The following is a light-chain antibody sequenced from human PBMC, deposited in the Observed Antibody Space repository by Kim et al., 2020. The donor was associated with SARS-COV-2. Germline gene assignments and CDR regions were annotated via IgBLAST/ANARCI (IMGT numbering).Light chain of an antibody. CDR1: QSISTY. CDR3: QQGYST. J-gene: IGKJ2*01. V-gene: IGKV1-39*01. CDR2: GAS. Sequence: DIQMTQSPSSLSASVGDRVTITCRASQSISTYLNWYQQKPGKAPKLLIYGASNLPSGVPSRFSSSGSGTDFTLTISTLQPEDFGTYYCQQGYSTFGQGTKLGI.